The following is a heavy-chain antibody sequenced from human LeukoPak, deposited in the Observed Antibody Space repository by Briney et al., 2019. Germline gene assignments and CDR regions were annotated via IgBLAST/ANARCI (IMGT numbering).Heavy chain of an antibody. J-gene: IGHJ3*02. D-gene: IGHD4-17*01. CDR3: ARDSATVSAHAFDI. CDR2: IYSGGST. Sequence: PGGSLRLSCAASGFTVSSNYMSWVRQAPGKGLEWVSVIYSGGSTYYADSVKGRFTISRDNSKNTLYLQMNSLRAEDTAVYYCARDSATVSAHAFDIWGQGTMVTVSS. CDR1: GFTVSSNY. V-gene: IGHV3-53*01.